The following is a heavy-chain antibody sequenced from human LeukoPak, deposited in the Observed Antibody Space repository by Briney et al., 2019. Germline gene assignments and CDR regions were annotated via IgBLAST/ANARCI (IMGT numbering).Heavy chain of an antibody. Sequence: ASVKVSCKASGYTFTGYYMHWVRQAPGQGLEWMGWINPNSGGTNYAQKFQGRVTMTRDTSISTAYMELSRLRSDDTAVYYCARDDGYSYPLSRDWGQGTLVTVSS. D-gene: IGHD5-18*01. CDR3: ARDDGYSYPLSRD. CDR2: INPNSGGT. V-gene: IGHV1-2*02. J-gene: IGHJ4*02. CDR1: GYTFTGYY.